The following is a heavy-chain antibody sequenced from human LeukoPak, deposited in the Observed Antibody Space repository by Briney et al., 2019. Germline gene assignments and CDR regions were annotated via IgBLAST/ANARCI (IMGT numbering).Heavy chain of an antibody. D-gene: IGHD2-15*01. J-gene: IGHJ3*02. CDR2: IWYDGTNK. CDR1: GFTFSSYG. CDR3: ARLLGYCRGGNSAPGAFDI. Sequence: PGGPLRLSCVASGFTFSSYGMHGVRQAPGKGVEGVAVIWYDGTNKFYADSVKGRFTISRDNSKNTLYVQMNSLRAEDTAVYYCARLLGYCRGGNSAPGAFDIWGQGTMVTVSS. V-gene: IGHV3-33*08.